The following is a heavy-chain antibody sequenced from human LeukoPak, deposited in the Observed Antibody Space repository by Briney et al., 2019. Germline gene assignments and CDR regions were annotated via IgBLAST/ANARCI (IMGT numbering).Heavy chain of an antibody. CDR1: GGSISSSSYY. Sequence: WETLSLTCTVSGGSISSSSYYWGWIRQPPGKGLEWIGSIYYSGSTYYNPSLKSRVTISVDTSKNQFSLKLSSVTAADTAVYYCARLGHASVIGYSSGWYKGWFDPWGQGTLVTVSS. D-gene: IGHD6-19*01. J-gene: IGHJ5*02. CDR2: IYYSGST. V-gene: IGHV4-39*01. CDR3: ARLGHASVIGYSSGWYKGWFDP.